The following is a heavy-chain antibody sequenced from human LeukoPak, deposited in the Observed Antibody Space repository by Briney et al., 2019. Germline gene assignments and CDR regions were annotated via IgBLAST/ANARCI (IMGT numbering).Heavy chain of an antibody. CDR3: AKSRGSYWVPEFDY. Sequence: GGSLRLSCAASGFTFSSYGMHWVRQAPGKGLERVAVISYDGSNKYYADSVKGRFTISRDNSKNTLYLQMNSLRAEDTAIYYCAKSRGSYWVPEFDYWGQGTLVTVSS. CDR2: ISYDGSNK. V-gene: IGHV3-30*18. D-gene: IGHD1-26*01. CDR1: GFTFSSYG. J-gene: IGHJ4*02.